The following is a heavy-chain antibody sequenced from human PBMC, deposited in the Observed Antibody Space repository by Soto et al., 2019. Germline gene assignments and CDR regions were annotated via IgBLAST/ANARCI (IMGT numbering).Heavy chain of an antibody. D-gene: IGHD3-10*01. CDR3: TTDSQYDGIIYYYSGMAV. J-gene: IGHJ6*02. Sequence: PRKGLEWVGRIKSKTDGGTTDYAAPVKGRFTISRDDSKNTLYLQMNSLKTEDTAVYYCTTDSQYDGIIYYYSGMAVRRHGTTVTV. CDR2: IKSKTDGGTT. V-gene: IGHV3-15*07.